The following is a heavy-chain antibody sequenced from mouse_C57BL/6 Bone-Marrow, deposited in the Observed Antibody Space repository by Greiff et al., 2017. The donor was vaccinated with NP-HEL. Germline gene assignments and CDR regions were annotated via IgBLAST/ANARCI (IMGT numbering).Heavy chain of an antibody. J-gene: IGHJ3*01. Sequence: QVQLQQPGAELVKPGASVTLSCKASGYTFTSYWMHWVQQRPGQGLEWIGMIHPNSGSTNYNEKFKSKATLTVDKSSSTAYMQLSSLTSEDSAAYDCARYDWLRLTCAYWGQGTLVTVSA. CDR2: IHPNSGST. V-gene: IGHV1-64*01. CDR1: GYTFTSYW. CDR3: ARYDWLRLTCAY. D-gene: IGHD2-2*01.